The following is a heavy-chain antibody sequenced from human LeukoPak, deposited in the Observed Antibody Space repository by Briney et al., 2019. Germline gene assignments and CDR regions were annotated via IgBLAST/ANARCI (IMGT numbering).Heavy chain of an antibody. J-gene: IGHJ5*02. V-gene: IGHV3-23*01. CDR2: ISGSGSTT. D-gene: IGHD3-22*01. CDR1: GFTFSSYA. CDR3: ARDRNYYDSSGYYWFDP. Sequence: GGSLRLSCAASGFTFSSYAMNWVRQAPGKGLEWVSAISGSGSTTYYADSVKGRFTISRDNSKNTLYLQMNSLRAEDTAVYYCARDRNYYDSSGYYWFDPWGQGTLVTVSS.